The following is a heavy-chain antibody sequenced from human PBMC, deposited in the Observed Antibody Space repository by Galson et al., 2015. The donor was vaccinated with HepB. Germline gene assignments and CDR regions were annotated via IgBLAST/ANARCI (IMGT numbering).Heavy chain of an antibody. D-gene: IGHD2-15*01. CDR2: INPDSGDT. J-gene: IGHJ4*02. V-gene: IGHV1-2*06. CDR1: GYAFSAFY. CDR3: VRGKYYFDIVDYFPARSASPGTRKFDS. Sequence: SVKVSCKASGYAFSAFYIDWVRQAPGQGLEWMGRINPDSGDTNYAQKFQGRVTMTTDIPIDTAYMELRSLTSDDTAFYYCVRGKYYFDIVDYFPARSASPGTRKFDSWGQGTLITVSS.